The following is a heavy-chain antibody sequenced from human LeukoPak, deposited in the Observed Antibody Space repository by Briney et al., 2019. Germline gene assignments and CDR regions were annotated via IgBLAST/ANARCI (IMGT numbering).Heavy chain of an antibody. Sequence: PSETLSLTCTVSGGSISSSSYYWSWIRQPPGKGLEWIGYIYYSGSTNYNPSLKSRVTISVDTSKNQFSLKLSSATAADTAVYYCARGALWSGHVDYWGQGTLVTVSS. CDR3: ARGALWSGHVDY. V-gene: IGHV4-61*01. J-gene: IGHJ4*02. D-gene: IGHD3-3*01. CDR1: GGSISSSSYY. CDR2: IYYSGST.